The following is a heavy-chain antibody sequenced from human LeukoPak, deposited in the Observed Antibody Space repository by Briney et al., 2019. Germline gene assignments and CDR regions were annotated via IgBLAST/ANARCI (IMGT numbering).Heavy chain of an antibody. Sequence: PGGSLRLSCAASGFTFSNYWMHWVRQAPGKGLVWVSRMNSDGSTTAYADSVKGRFTISRDNAKNTLYLQMNSLRAEDTAVYYCARGRYCSSTSCPLFDYWGQGTLVTVSS. D-gene: IGHD2-2*01. CDR1: GFTFSNYW. CDR3: ARGRYCSSTSCPLFDY. V-gene: IGHV3-74*01. CDR2: MNSDGSTT. J-gene: IGHJ4*02.